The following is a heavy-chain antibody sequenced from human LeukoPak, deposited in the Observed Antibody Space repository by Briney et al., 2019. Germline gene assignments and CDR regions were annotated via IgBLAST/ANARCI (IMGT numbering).Heavy chain of an antibody. CDR1: GGSIRNYY. Sequence: SETLSLTCTASGGSIRNYYWSWIRQPAGKGLAWIGRISTCGRSNYNPCLRSRVTMSVDTSKDQFSLMLNSLTAADTAEYYCATVTDPRYNYFDPWGQGTLVTVSS. CDR2: ISTCGRS. V-gene: IGHV4-4*07. D-gene: IGHD2-21*02. CDR3: ATVTDPRYNYFDP. J-gene: IGHJ5*02.